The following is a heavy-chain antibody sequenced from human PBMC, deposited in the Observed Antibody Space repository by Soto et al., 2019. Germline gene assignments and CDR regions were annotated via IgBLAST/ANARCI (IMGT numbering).Heavy chain of an antibody. V-gene: IGHV4-30-2*01. J-gene: IGHJ3*02. D-gene: IGHD2-15*01. CDR3: ASTQYGGKSSGAFDI. Sequence: SEIMSLTCAVSGGYISSGGYSWSWIKKPPGKGLEWIGYIYHSGSTYYNPSLKSRVTISVDRSKNQFSLKLSSVTAADTAVYYCASTQYGGKSSGAFDIWGQGTMVTVSS. CDR2: IYHSGST. CDR1: GGYISSGGYS.